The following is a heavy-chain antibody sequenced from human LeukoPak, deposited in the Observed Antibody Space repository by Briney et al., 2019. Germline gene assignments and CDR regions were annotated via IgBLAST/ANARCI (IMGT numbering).Heavy chain of an antibody. V-gene: IGHV3-30*02. CDR3: ATSVTGYSSPFYY. Sequence: GGSLRLSCAASGFNFNSYDIQWVRQSPGKGLEWVTFIRYDGSEKYYVDSVEGRFTISRDNSKNTLYLQMNSLRAEDTAVYYCATSVTGYSSPFYYWGQGTLVTVSP. CDR1: GFNFNSYD. D-gene: IGHD6-13*01. J-gene: IGHJ4*02. CDR2: IRYDGSEK.